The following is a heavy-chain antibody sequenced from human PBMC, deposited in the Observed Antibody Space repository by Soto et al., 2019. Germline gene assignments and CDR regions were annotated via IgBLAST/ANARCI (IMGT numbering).Heavy chain of an antibody. CDR1: GGSISSYY. J-gene: IGHJ3*02. V-gene: IGHV4-59*01. Sequence: SETLSLTCTVSGGSISSYYWSWIRQPPGKGLEWIGYIYYSGSTNYNPSLKSRVTISVDTSKNQFSLKLSSVTAADTAVYYCARGPWKQLTTHHRAFDIWGQGTMVTVSS. CDR2: IYYSGST. D-gene: IGHD6-13*01. CDR3: ARGPWKQLTTHHRAFDI.